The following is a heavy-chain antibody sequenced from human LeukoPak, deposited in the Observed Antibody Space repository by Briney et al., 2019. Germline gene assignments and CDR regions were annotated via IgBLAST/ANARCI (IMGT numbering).Heavy chain of an antibody. D-gene: IGHD3-22*01. V-gene: IGHV3-23*01. Sequence: QPGGSLRPSCAASGFTFSSYAMSWVRQAPGKGLEWVSAISGSGGSTYYADSVKGRFTISRDNSKNTLYLQMNSLRAEDTAVYYCAKDAAYYYDSSGSSDYFDYWGQGTLVTVSS. CDR1: GFTFSSYA. CDR3: AKDAAYYYDSSGSSDYFDY. CDR2: ISGSGGST. J-gene: IGHJ4*02.